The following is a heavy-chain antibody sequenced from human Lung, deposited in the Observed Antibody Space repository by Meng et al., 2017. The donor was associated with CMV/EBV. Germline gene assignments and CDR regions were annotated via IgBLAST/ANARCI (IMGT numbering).Heavy chain of an antibody. CDR2: IWHDGSNK. D-gene: IGHD3-16*01. J-gene: IGHJ6*02. V-gene: IGHV3-30*02. CDR1: GFTFSSYV. CDR3: AKDRNVDASMDYYYYHSMDV. Sequence: GGSLRLXXAASGFTFSSYVMHWVRQAPGKGLEWVAVIWHDGSNKYYADSVKGRFTISRDNSKNSLFLQMDSLRTEDTALYYCAKDRNVDASMDYYYYHSMDVWGQGXAVTVSS.